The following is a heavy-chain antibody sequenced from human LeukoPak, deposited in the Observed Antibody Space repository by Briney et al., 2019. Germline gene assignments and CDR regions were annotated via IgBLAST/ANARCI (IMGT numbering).Heavy chain of an antibody. J-gene: IGHJ3*02. CDR2: INHSGST. D-gene: IGHD4-17*01. CDR1: GGSFSGYY. CDR3: ARANGDYTLDAFDI. V-gene: IGHV4-34*01. Sequence: SETLSLTSAVYGGSFSGYYWSWIRQPPGKGLEWIGEINHSGSTNYNPSLKSRVAISVDTSKNQFSLKLSSVTAADTAVYYCARANGDYTLDAFDIWGQGTMVTVSS.